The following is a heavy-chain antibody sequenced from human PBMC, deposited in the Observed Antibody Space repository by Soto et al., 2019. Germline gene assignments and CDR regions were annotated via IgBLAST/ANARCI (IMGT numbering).Heavy chain of an antibody. Sequence: VASVKVSCKASGNTFTSYDINWVRQATGQGLGYLGWMNPNSGNTAYVQKFQGRVTMTWDTSITTAYMELSSLRSEDTAVYFCARGVKYGAYSRWFDPWGQGTLVTVSS. V-gene: IGHV1-8*01. CDR1: GNTFTSYD. D-gene: IGHD4-17*01. CDR2: MNPNSGNT. CDR3: ARGVKYGAYSRWFDP. J-gene: IGHJ5*02.